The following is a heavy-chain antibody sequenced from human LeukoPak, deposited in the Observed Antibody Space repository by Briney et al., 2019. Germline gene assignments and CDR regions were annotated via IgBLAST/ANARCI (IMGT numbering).Heavy chain of an antibody. J-gene: IGHJ1*01. CDR1: GFTFSKYA. CDR3: AVSDCSSASGRFYH. D-gene: IGHD2-2*01. V-gene: IGHV3-23*01. Sequence: GGSLRLSCAASGFTFSKYAMGWVRQAPGKGLEWVSTISGSRGNTYYADLEEGRFTISRDNSKNTLYLQMSSLRAEDTAVYYGAVSDCSSASGRFYHCGQGTLGTVSS. CDR2: ISGSRGNT.